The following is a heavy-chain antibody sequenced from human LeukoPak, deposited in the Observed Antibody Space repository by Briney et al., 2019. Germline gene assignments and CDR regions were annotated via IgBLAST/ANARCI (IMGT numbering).Heavy chain of an antibody. CDR1: GGSISSSSYY. J-gene: IGHJ4*02. D-gene: IGHD3-22*01. CDR3: ARGQKGGITMIVVVINDYFDY. Sequence: SETLSLTCTVSGGSISSSSYYWGWIRQPPGKGLEWIGSIYYSGSTYYNPSLKSRVTISVDTSKNQFSLKLSSVTAADTAVYYCARGQKGGITMIVVVINDYFDYWGQGTLVTVSS. V-gene: IGHV4-39*07. CDR2: IYYSGST.